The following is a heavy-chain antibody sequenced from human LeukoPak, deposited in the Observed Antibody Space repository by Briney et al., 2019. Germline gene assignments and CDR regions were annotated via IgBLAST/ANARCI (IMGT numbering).Heavy chain of an antibody. CDR3: TRKTTGYDY. CDR2: INHSGYT. D-gene: IGHD4-17*01. J-gene: IGHJ4*02. CDR1: GVSFDEYF. V-gene: IGHV4-34*01. Sequence: SETLSLTCPGSGVSFDEYFLSWVRQTPGKGLEWIGEINHSGYTNDSPSLKSRVTLSIDTSSKQFSLNLRSVTVADAGIYYCTRKTTGYDYWGQGTLVTVSS.